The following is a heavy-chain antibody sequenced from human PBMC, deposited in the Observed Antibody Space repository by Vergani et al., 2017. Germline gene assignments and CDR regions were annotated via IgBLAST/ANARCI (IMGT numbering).Heavy chain of an antibody. D-gene: IGHD3-9*01. J-gene: IGHJ4*02. V-gene: IGHV3-53*01. CDR1: GFTVSSNY. CDR3: ARGVLTGYEYYFDY. CDR2: IYSCGST. Sequence: EVQLVESGGGLIQPGGSLRLSCAASGFTVSSNYMSWVRQAPGKGLEWVSVIYSCGSTYYADSVKGRFTISRDNSKNTLYLQMNSLRAEDTAVYYCARGVLTGYEYYFDYWGQGTLVTVSS.